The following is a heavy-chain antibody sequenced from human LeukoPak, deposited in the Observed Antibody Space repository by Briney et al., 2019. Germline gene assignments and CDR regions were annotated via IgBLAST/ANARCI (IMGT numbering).Heavy chain of an antibody. D-gene: IGHD6-6*01. J-gene: IGHJ4*02. CDR2: IWPGDSET. CDR3: ATTSRHFDH. CDR1: GYSFTSYW. Sequence: GESLKISCKGSGYSFTSYWIGWVRQMPGKGLEWMGVIWPGDSETRYSPSFQGQVTISAGKSISTAYLQWNSLKASDTAMYYCATTSRHFDHWGQGSLVTVSS. V-gene: IGHV5-51*01.